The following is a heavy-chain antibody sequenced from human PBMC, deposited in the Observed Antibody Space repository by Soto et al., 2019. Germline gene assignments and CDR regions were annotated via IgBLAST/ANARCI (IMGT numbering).Heavy chain of an antibody. Sequence: EVQLVESGGGLVQPGGSLRLSCVGYGFSVSDYWMHWVRQAPGKGLMWVSRSNGAGSDTSYADSVKGRLTISRDNAKNTLYLQMTSLEPEDSAVYYCTRGASCYGNFDTWGLGTLVTVSS. CDR1: GFSVSDYW. CDR3: TRGASCYGNFDT. V-gene: IGHV3-74*01. CDR2: SNGAGSDT. J-gene: IGHJ4*02. D-gene: IGHD2-2*01.